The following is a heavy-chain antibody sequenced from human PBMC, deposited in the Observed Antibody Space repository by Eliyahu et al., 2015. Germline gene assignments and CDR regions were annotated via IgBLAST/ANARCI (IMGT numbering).Heavy chain of an antibody. Sequence: QVQLQESGPGLVKPSETLSLTCAVSRYSISSGYFWGWIRQPPGKGLEWIWRIYHSGGTYYNPSLKSRVTLSVDTSKNQFSLNLSSVTAADTAVYYCARVNDDFVVVPAYPYNWFDPWGQGTLVTVSS. CDR1: RYSISSGYF. J-gene: IGHJ5*02. CDR2: IYHSGGT. V-gene: IGHV4-38-2*01. CDR3: ARVNDDFVVVPAYPYNWFDP. D-gene: IGHD2-2*01.